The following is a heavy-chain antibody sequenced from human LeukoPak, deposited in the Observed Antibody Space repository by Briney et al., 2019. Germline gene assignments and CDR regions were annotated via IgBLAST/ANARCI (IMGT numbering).Heavy chain of an antibody. CDR3: ARGPYSCNWYVEY. D-gene: IGHD6-13*01. V-gene: IGHV3-48*03. J-gene: IGHJ4*02. CDR2: ISRIGNSI. Sequence: TGGSLRLTCAASGFTLSSYAMNWARLAPGKGLEWISYISRIGNSIYYADSVKGRFTISRDSAENSLYLQMNSLRAEDTAVYYCARGPYSCNWYVEYWGQGTMFTVAS. CDR1: GFTLSSYA.